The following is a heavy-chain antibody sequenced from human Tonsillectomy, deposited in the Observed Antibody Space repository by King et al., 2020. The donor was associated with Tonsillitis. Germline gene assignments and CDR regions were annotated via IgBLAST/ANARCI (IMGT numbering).Heavy chain of an antibody. V-gene: IGHV3-30*02. CDR2: VRSDGSNT. CDR1: AFTFGTYG. D-gene: IGHD1-14*01. CDR3: GEDLVT. J-gene: IGHJ4*02. Sequence: QVQLVESGGGLVQPGGSLRLSCTASAFTFGTYGMHWVRQAPGKGLEWLAFVRSDGSNTGHADSVKGRFSISRDDARNTIYLHMNSLRVEDTALYYCGEDLVTGGQGTLVTVSS.